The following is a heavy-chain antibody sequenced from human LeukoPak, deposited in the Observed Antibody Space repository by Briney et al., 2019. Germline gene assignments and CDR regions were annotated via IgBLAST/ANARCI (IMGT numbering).Heavy chain of an antibody. CDR3: TRGEVSRVTDYYYYYMDV. Sequence: ASVKVSCKAFGYTFTSNYMHWVRQAPGQGPEWMGWISPYNGHTKYAQKLQGRVTMTTDTSTSTAYMELRSLRSDDTALYYCTRGEVSRVTDYYYYYMDVWGKGTTVTVSS. CDR1: GYTFTSNY. D-gene: IGHD5/OR15-5a*01. J-gene: IGHJ6*03. CDR2: ISPYNGHT. V-gene: IGHV1-18*04.